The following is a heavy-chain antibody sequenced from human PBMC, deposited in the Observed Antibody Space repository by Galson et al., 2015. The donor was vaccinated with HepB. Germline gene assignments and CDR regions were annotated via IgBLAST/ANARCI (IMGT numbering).Heavy chain of an antibody. Sequence: SVKISCKASGYTFTSNGISWVRQAPGHGLEWMGWISANTGNTSYAQKFQGRVTLTRDTSTSSVHMELRSLRIDDTAVYYCARDRLHSLHYCGRGSLVTVAS. CDR2: ISANTGNT. CDR1: GYTFTSNG. J-gene: IGHJ4*02. V-gene: IGHV1-18*01. D-gene: IGHD2-15*01. CDR3: ARDRLHSLHY.